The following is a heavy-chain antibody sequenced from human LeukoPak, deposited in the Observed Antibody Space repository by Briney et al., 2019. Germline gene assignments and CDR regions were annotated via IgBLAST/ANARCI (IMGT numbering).Heavy chain of an antibody. V-gene: IGHV4-4*07. Sequence: SETLSLTCTVSGGSISSYYWSWIRQPAGKGLEWIGRIYTSGSTNYNPSLKSRVTMSVDTSKNQFSLKLSSVTAADTAVSYCARAISAAGYYYYYYMDVWGNGTTVTVSS. D-gene: IGHD6-13*01. J-gene: IGHJ6*03. CDR1: GGSISSYY. CDR3: ARAISAAGYYYYYYMDV. CDR2: IYTSGST.